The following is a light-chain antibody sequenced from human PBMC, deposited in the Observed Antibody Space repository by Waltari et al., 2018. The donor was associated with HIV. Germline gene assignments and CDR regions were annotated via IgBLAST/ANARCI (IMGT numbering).Light chain of an antibody. V-gene: IGLV1-47*01. CDR2: RTN. J-gene: IGLJ1*01. CDR3: AAWDDTLSSYV. CDR1: NSNIGSKD. Sequence: QSVLTQPPSASGTPGQRVTISCSGSNSNIGSKDVYWFQHLPGTAPKLLIYRTNRRRSGVPDRFSGSKSGTPASLAISGLRSDDEADYYCAAWDDTLSSYVFGTGTTVTV.